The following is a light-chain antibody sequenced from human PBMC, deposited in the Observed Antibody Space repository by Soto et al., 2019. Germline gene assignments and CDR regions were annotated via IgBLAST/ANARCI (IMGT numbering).Light chain of an antibody. Sequence: QSALTQPRSVSGSPGQSVTISCTGTSSDVGYYSYVSWFQQHPGKAPKLMIYDVSKRPSGVPDRFSGSKSGNTASLTISGLQAEDEADYYCCSFAGSYTLYVFGTGTKATVL. V-gene: IGLV2-11*01. CDR2: DVS. J-gene: IGLJ1*01. CDR1: SSDVGYYSY. CDR3: CSFAGSYTLYV.